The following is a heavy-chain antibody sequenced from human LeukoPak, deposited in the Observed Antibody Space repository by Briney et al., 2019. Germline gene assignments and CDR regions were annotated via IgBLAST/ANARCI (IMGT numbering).Heavy chain of an antibody. Sequence: GGSLRLSCAASGFTVSSNYMSWVRQAPGKGLEWVSVIYSGGSTYYADSVKGRFTISRDNSKNTLYLQMNSLRAEDTAVHYCARGRRGTAMVYWGQGTLVTVSS. CDR3: ARGRRGTAMVY. CDR2: IYSGGST. CDR1: GFTVSSNY. V-gene: IGHV3-53*01. J-gene: IGHJ4*02. D-gene: IGHD5-18*01.